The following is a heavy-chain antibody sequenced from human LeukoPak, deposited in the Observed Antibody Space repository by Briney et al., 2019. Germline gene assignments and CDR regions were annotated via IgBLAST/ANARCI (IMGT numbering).Heavy chain of an antibody. CDR3: ARDSSLWFGESRAFDI. CDR2: IHTYNGNT. D-gene: IGHD3-10*01. V-gene: IGHV1-18*01. J-gene: IGHJ3*02. CDR1: GYTFTSYG. Sequence: GASVKVSCKASGYTFTSYGISWVRQAPGQGLEWMGWIHTYNGNTNYAQKLQGRVTMTTDTSTSTAYMELRSLRSDDTAVYYCARDSSLWFGESRAFDIWGQGTMVSVSS.